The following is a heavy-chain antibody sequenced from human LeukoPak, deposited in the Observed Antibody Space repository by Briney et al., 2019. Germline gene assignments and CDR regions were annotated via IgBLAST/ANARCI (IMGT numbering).Heavy chain of an antibody. J-gene: IGHJ3*02. D-gene: IGHD1-26*01. CDR3: AKDYQGRSYYPLCAFDI. V-gene: IGHV3-23*01. CDR2: ISGSGGST. Sequence: HPGGSLRLSCAASGFTFSSYAMSWVRQAPWKGLEWVSAISGSGGSTYYADSVKGRFTISRDNSKNTLYLQMNSLRAEDTAVYYCAKDYQGRSYYPLCAFDIWGQGTMVTVSS. CDR1: GFTFSSYA.